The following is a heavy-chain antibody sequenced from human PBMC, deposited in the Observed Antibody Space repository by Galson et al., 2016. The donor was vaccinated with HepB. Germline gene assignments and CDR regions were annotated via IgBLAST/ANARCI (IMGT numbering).Heavy chain of an antibody. CDR3: ARAYSGSYCFDP. CDR1: GGSINSGGYH. CDR2: ISYSGST. D-gene: IGHD1-26*01. Sequence: TLSLTCSVSGGSINSGGYHWSWIRHHPGKGLEWIGYISYSGSTYYNPSLRSRVTISIDTSKNQFSLNLSSMTAADTAVYYCARAYSGSYCFDPWGQGSLVTVSS. J-gene: IGHJ5*02. V-gene: IGHV4-31*03.